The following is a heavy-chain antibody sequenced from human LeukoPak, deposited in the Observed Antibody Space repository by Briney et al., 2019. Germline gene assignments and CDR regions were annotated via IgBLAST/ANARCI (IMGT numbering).Heavy chain of an antibody. J-gene: IGHJ6*02. Sequence: SVKVSCKASGGTFSSYAISWVRQAPGQGLEWMGGIIPIFGTANYAQKFQGRVTVTRDTSTSTVYMDLSSLRSEDTAVYYCARAAVHYYSVMDVWGQGTTVTVFS. CDR1: GGTFSSYA. CDR3: ARAAVHYYSVMDV. V-gene: IGHV1-69*05. D-gene: IGHD6-25*01. CDR2: IIPIFGTA.